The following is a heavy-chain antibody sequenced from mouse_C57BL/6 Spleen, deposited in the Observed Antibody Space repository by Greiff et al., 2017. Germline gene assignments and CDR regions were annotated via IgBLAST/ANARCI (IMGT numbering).Heavy chain of an antibody. CDR1: GFTFTDYY. V-gene: IGHV7-3*01. J-gene: IGHJ4*01. D-gene: IGHD2-4*01. Sequence: DVKLVESGGGLVQPGGSLSLSCAASGFTFTDYYMSWVRQPPGKALEWLGFIRNKANGYTTEYSASVKGRFTISRDNSQSILYLQMNALRAEDSATYYCARSYDYGGQYYYAMDYWGQGTSGTVSA. CDR2: IRNKANGYTT. CDR3: ARSYDYGGQYYYAMDY.